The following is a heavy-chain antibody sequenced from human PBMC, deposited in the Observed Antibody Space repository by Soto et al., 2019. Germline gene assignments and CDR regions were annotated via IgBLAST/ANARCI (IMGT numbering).Heavy chain of an antibody. V-gene: IGHV5-51*01. Sequence: PGESLKISCRTSGYRFTSYWSAWVRQMPGKGLEWMGIIFPSDSDTRYSPSFRGQVTISADRSTSTVFLQWASLKASDTAVYFCARKDKSGYFEGTDAFDIWGQGTMVTVSS. D-gene: IGHD3-22*01. J-gene: IGHJ3*02. CDR2: IFPSDSDT. CDR3: ARKDKSGYFEGTDAFDI. CDR1: GYRFTSYW.